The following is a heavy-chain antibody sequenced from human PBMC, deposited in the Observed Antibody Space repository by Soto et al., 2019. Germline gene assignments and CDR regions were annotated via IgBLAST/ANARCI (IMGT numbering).Heavy chain of an antibody. CDR2: VYHSGTT. Sequence: QVHLQESGPGLVKPSGTLSLTCAVSGGSITTNWWSWVRQPPGKGLEWIGEVYHSGTTNYNPSLRGRVTRSVDKSNNQFSLKLNSVTAADSAIFYCAGQIAVPCTRGLDYWGHGNLVTVSS. J-gene: IGHJ4*01. CDR1: GGSITTNW. CDR3: AGQIAVPCTRGLDY. V-gene: IGHV4-4*02. D-gene: IGHD6-19*01.